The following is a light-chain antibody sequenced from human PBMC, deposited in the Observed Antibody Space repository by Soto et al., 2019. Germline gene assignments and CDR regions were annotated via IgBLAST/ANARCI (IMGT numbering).Light chain of an antibody. Sequence: AIRMTQSPSSFSASTGDRVTITCRASQGISSYLAWYQQKPGKAPKLLIYAASTLQSGVPSRFSGSGSGTDFTLTIRYLQSEDFATYYCQQYDSYLLTFVHGTRMEIK. CDR1: QGISSY. CDR3: QQYDSYLLT. CDR2: AAS. J-gene: IGKJ5*01. V-gene: IGKV1-8*01.